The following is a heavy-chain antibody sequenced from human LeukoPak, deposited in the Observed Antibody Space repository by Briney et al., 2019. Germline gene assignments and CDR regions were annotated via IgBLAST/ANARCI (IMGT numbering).Heavy chain of an antibody. CDR2: IKPDGTTK. J-gene: IGHJ4*02. D-gene: IGHD6-13*01. CDR1: GFPFSSYS. V-gene: IGHV3-7*03. CDR3: ARPIPYGTTWYGRSDY. Sequence: HPRGSLRLSCAASGFPFSSYSMTWVRQAPGKGLEWVANIKPDGTTKFYVDSVKGRFTISRDNALNSLYLQMNSLRAEDTAIYYCARPIPYGTTWYGRSDYWGQGTLVTVSS.